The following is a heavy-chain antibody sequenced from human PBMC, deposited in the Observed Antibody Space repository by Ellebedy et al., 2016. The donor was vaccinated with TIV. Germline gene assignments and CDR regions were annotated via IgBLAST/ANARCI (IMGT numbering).Heavy chain of an antibody. J-gene: IGHJ4*02. CDR2: TSSDGNNN. Sequence: GESLKISCAASGFTFSSYWMSWVRQAPGKGLDWVAVTSSDGNNNYYADSVKGRFTISRDNSRNTFYLQMSSLRPEDTSVYYCARDPRFGGSRNFFDSWGQGALVTVSS. CDR3: ARDPRFGGSRNFFDS. CDR1: GFTFSSYW. D-gene: IGHD3-3*01. V-gene: IGHV3-30*03.